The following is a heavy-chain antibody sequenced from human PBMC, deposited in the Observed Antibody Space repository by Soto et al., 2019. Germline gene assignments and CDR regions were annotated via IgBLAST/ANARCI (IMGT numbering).Heavy chain of an antibody. D-gene: IGHD3-3*01. CDR3: ARGSPDFWSGYGYYYYDMDV. J-gene: IGHJ6*02. V-gene: IGHV4-59*01. CDR1: GGSISSYY. Sequence: SETLSLTCTVSGGSISSYYWSWIRQPPGKGLEWIGYIYYSGSTNYNPSLKSRVTISVDTSKNPFSLKLSSVTAADTAVYYCARGSPDFWSGYGYYYYDMDVWGQGTTVTVSS. CDR2: IYYSGST.